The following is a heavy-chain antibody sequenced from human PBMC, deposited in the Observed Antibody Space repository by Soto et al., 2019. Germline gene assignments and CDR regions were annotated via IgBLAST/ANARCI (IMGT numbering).Heavy chain of an antibody. V-gene: IGHV1-2*04. Sequence: ASVKVSCKASGYTFTGYYMHWVRQAPGQGLEWMGWINPNSGGTNYAQKFQGWVTMTRDTSISTAYMELSRLRSDDTATYYCAHSIPFGELVYYFDYWGQGTLVTVSS. D-gene: IGHD3-10*01. CDR3: AHSIPFGELVYYFDY. J-gene: IGHJ4*02. CDR1: GYTFTGYY. CDR2: INPNSGGT.